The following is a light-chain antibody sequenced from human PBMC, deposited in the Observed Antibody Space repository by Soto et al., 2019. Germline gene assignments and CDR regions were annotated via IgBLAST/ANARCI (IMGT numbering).Light chain of an antibody. Sequence: SVLTQPSSVSGSPGQSITISCTGTSSDVGGYKYVPWYQQHPGKAPKLIIYEASNRPSGVPDRFSGSKSGNTASLTISGLQAADEADYYCSLYTSENTYVFGTGTKVT. V-gene: IGLV2-14*01. CDR2: EAS. CDR3: SLYTSENTYV. CDR1: SSDVGGYKY. J-gene: IGLJ1*01.